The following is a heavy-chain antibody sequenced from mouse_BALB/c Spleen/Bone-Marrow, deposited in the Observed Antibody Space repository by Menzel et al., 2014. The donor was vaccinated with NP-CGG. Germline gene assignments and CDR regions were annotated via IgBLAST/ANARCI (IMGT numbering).Heavy chain of an antibody. CDR1: GYTFTSYW. V-gene: IGHV1S81*02. J-gene: IGHJ3*01. D-gene: IGHD2-4*01. Sequence: QVQLPQSGTELVKPGASAKLSCKASGYTFTSYWMHWVKQRPGQGLEWIGEINPSNGRTNYNEKFKSRATLTVDKSSSTAYMQLNSLTSEDSAVYYCARDYYDKGRFPYRRRGTLVLVSA. CDR2: INPSNGRT. CDR3: ARDYYDKGRFPY.